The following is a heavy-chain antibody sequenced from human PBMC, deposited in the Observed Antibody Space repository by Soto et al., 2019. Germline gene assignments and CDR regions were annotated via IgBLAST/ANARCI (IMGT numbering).Heavy chain of an antibody. D-gene: IGHD5-12*01. J-gene: IGHJ5*02. CDR2: ISPYNGNT. Sequence: QVQLVQSGAEVKKPGASVKVSCKASGYTFTTYGISWIRQAPGQGLEWMGWISPYNGNTNYAQKAQGRVPLTTDTSTSTAYMELRSLRSDDTAVYYCATTYDSGFDPWGQGTLVSVSS. CDR1: GYTFTTYG. CDR3: ATTYDSGFDP. V-gene: IGHV1-18*04.